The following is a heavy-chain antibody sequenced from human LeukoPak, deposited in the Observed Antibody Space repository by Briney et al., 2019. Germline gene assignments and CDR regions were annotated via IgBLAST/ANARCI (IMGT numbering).Heavy chain of an antibody. CDR3: ARDGGAAAGTSGAFDI. CDR1: GGSISSGGYY. V-gene: IGHV4-30-2*01. D-gene: IGHD6-13*01. Sequence: RSSETLSLTCTVSGGSISSGGYYWSWIRQPPGKGLGWIGYIYHSGSTYYNPSLKSRVTISVDRSKNQFSLKLSSVTAADTAVYYCARDGGAAAGTSGAFDIWGQGTMVTVSS. CDR2: IYHSGST. J-gene: IGHJ3*02.